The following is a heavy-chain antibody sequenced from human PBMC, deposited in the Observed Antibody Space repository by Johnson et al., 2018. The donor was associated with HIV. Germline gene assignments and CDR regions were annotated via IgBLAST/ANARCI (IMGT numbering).Heavy chain of an antibody. CDR2: IYRGGST. V-gene: IGHV3-NL1*01. J-gene: IGHJ3*02. Sequence: QVQLVESGGGVVQPGRSLRLSCAASGFNFTSYAMHWVRQAPGKGLEWVSVIYRGGSTYYADSVKCRFTISRYNSKNTLYLQMNSLSAEDTAVYYCARDPGIAVAGTDAFDIWGQGTMVTVSS. CDR1: GFNFTSYA. CDR3: ARDPGIAVAGTDAFDI. D-gene: IGHD6-19*01.